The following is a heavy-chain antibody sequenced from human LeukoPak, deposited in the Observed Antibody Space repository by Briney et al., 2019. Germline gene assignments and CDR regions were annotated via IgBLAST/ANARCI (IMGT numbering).Heavy chain of an antibody. CDR3: ARGEGARDGYNYEGPFYFDS. CDR1: GFTFSNRW. D-gene: IGHD5-24*01. V-gene: IGHV3-7*03. Sequence: GGSLRLSCAASGFTFSNRWMSWVRQAPGKGLEWVANIRHDGGEKYYVGSVRGRFTISRDNTKNSLSLQMNSLRAEDTAIYYCARGEGARDGYNYEGPFYFDSWGQGTLVTVSS. CDR2: IRHDGGEK. J-gene: IGHJ4*02.